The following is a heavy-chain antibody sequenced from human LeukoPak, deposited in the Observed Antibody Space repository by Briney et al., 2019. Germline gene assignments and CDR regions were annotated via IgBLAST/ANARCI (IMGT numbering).Heavy chain of an antibody. V-gene: IGHV4-4*07. CDR1: GGSINSYY. Sequence: SETLSLTCSVSGGSINSYYWGWVRQPAGKGLEWIGRIYTTGTTNYSPSLKSRLSMSLDTSKNQFSLTLTSVTAADTAVYYCGRQGYTASDYFVDYWSPGTLVTVSS. CDR2: IYTTGTT. CDR3: GRQGYTASDYFVDY. D-gene: IGHD4-17*01. J-gene: IGHJ4*02.